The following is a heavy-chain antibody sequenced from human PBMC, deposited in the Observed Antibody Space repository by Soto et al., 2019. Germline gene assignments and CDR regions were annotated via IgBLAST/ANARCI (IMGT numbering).Heavy chain of an antibody. CDR2: VSYDGTKT. V-gene: IGHV3-33*05. J-gene: IGHJ4*02. CDR3: ARELRSYSGAYSDH. CDR1: GFTFKNYG. D-gene: IGHD1-26*01. Sequence: PGGSLRLSCVGSGFTFKNYGMHWVRQAPGKGLEWLAVVSYDGTKTMYTDSVKGRISISRDNARNTLFLQMDSLTAEDTALYYCARELRSYSGAYSDHWAQGTPVTVSS.